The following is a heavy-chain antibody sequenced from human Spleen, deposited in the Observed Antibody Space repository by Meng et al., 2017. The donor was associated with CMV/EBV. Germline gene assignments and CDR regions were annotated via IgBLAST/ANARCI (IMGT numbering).Heavy chain of an antibody. J-gene: IGHJ4*02. D-gene: IGHD6-6*01. CDR1: GGSISSYY. V-gene: IGHV4-59*01. Sequence: GSLRLSCTVSGGSISSYYWSWIRQPPGKGLEWIGYIYYSGSTNYNPSLKSRVTISVDTSKNQFSLKLSSVTAADTAVYYCAYYSSSGFEIDYWGQGTLVTVSS. CDR3: AYYSSSGFEIDY. CDR2: IYYSGST.